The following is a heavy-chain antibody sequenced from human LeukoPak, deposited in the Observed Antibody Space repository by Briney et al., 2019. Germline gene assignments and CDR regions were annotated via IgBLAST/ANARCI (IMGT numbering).Heavy chain of an antibody. J-gene: IGHJ4*02. CDR2: IKQDGSEK. V-gene: IGHV3-7*01. CDR3: ATGDGWCFVD. CDR1: GFTFSSYW. D-gene: IGHD6-19*01. Sequence: PGGSLRLSCAASGFTFSSYWMSWVRQAPGKGLEWVANIKQDGSEKYYVDSVKGRFTISRDNAKNSLYLQMNSLSVDDTAVYYCATGDGWCFVDWGQGTLVTVSS.